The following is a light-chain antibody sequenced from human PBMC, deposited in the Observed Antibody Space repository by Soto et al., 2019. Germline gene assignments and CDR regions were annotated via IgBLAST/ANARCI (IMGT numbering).Light chain of an antibody. CDR2: DVS. Sequence: QSALTQPASVSGSPGQSITISCTGTISDVGGYNYVSWYQQHPGKAPKLMIFDVSNRPSGVSNRFSGSKSGYTASLTISGLQAEDEADYYCSSYTSCSTYVFGTGTKVTVL. J-gene: IGLJ1*01. V-gene: IGLV2-14*03. CDR3: SSYTSCSTYV. CDR1: ISDVGGYNY.